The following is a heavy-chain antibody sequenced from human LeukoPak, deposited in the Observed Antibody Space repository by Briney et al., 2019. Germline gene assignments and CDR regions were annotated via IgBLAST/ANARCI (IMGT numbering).Heavy chain of an antibody. CDR1: GGSISSFY. D-gene: IGHD3-10*01. Sequence: SETLSLTCTVSGGSISSFYWSWIRQPAGKGLEWIWRIYTSGSTKYNPSLKSRVTMSVDTSKNQFSLKLSSVTAADTAVYYCARDLMVRGVIVWFDPWGQGTLVTVSS. J-gene: IGHJ5*02. CDR2: IYTSGST. V-gene: IGHV4-4*07. CDR3: ARDLMVRGVIVWFDP.